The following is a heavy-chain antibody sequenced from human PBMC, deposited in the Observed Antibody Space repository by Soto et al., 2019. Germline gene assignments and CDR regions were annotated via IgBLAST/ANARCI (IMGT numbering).Heavy chain of an antibody. CDR1: GGSISSSSYY. Sequence: SETLSLTCTVSGGSISSSSYYWGWIRQPPGKGLEWIGEIYHSGSTNYNPSLKSRVTISVDKSKNQFSLKLTSVTAADTAVYYCARGVLHWGQGTLVTVSS. CDR3: ARGVLH. CDR2: IYHSGST. V-gene: IGHV4-39*07. J-gene: IGHJ4*01.